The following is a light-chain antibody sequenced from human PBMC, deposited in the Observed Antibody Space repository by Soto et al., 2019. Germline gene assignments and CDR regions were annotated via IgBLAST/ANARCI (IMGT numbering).Light chain of an antibody. CDR2: EVS. J-gene: IGLJ2*01. V-gene: IGLV2-14*01. Sequence: QSVLTQPASVSGSPGQSITISCTGTSSDVGDFDCVSWYQQHPGKAPKLMIYEVSDRPSGVSNRFSGSKSGDTASLTISGLQAEDEADDYCSSDTRSSTLVFGGGSKLTVL. CDR1: SSDVGDFDC. CDR3: SSDTRSSTLV.